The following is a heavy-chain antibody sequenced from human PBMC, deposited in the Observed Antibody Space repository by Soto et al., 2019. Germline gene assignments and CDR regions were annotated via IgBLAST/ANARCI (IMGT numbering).Heavy chain of an antibody. J-gene: IGHJ6*02. V-gene: IGHV3-33*01. CDR2: IWDDGTNK. CDR1: GFTFSNYG. CDR3: ARGLVVRSGYDHQGYYGMDV. Sequence: QVQLVESGGGVVQPGRSLRLSCAAAGFTFSNYGMDWVRQAPGKGLEWVAVIWDDGTNKYYADSVKGRFTISRDNSKNTLYLQRNSRRAEDTAVYYCARGLVVRSGYDHQGYYGMDVWGQGTKVIVSS. D-gene: IGHD5-12*01.